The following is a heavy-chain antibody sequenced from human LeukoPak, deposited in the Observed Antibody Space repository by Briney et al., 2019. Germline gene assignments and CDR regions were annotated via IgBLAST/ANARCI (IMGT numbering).Heavy chain of an antibody. CDR3: AKDLSSSHVSEYFDY. CDR2: ISGSAGTT. D-gene: IGHD6-6*01. Sequence: GGSLRLSCAASGFTFSSYAMSWVRQAPGKGLEWVSAISGSAGTTYYADSVKGRCTISRDNSKNTLYLQVNSLRAEDTAVYYCAKDLSSSHVSEYFDYWGQGTLVTVSS. J-gene: IGHJ4*02. CDR1: GFTFSSYA. V-gene: IGHV3-23*01.